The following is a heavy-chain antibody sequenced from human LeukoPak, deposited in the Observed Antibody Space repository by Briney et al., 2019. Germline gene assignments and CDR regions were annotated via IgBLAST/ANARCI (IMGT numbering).Heavy chain of an antibody. CDR1: GFTFSDYY. Sequence: PGGSLRLSCAASGFTFSDYYMSWIRQAPGKGLEWVSVIDSGDRTYYADSVKGRFTISRDNSKNTLYLQMNSLRAEDTAVYYCAREPLLGEFRFDYWGQGTLVTVSS. J-gene: IGHJ4*02. D-gene: IGHD3-16*01. V-gene: IGHV3-66*01. CDR2: IDSGDRT. CDR3: AREPLLGEFRFDY.